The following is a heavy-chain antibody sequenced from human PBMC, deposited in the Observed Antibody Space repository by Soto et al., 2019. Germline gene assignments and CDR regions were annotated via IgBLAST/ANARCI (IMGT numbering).Heavy chain of an antibody. CDR1: GFTFTSSA. CDR2: IVVGSGNT. CDR3: ARDVVGSDYFDS. D-gene: IGHD1-26*01. Sequence: ASVKVSCKASGFTFTSSAMQWVRQARGQRLEWIGWIVVGSGNTNYAQKFQERVTITRGMSTTTAYMELSSLRSDDAAVYYCARDVVGSDYFDSWGQGTLVTVSS. V-gene: IGHV1-58*02. J-gene: IGHJ4*02.